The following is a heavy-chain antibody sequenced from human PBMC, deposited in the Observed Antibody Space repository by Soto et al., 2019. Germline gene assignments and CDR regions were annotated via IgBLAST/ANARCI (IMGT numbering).Heavy chain of an antibody. Sequence: SETLSLTCAVYGGSFSDYSWTWIRQPPGKGLEWIGEIYHSGSTYYNPSLKSRVTISVDRSKNQFSLKLSSVTAADTAVYYCARSQTTVTSYDYWGQGTLVT. CDR2: IYHSGST. J-gene: IGHJ4*02. D-gene: IGHD4-17*01. CDR3: ARSQTTVTSYDY. V-gene: IGHV4-34*01. CDR1: GGSFSDYS.